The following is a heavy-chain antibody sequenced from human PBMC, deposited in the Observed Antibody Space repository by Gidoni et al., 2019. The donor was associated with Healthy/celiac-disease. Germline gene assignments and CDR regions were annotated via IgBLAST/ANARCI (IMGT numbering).Heavy chain of an antibody. CDR1: GFPFSSYW. Sequence: EVQLVESGGGLVQPGGSLRLSCAASGFPFSSYWMSWVRQAPGKGLEWVANIKQDGSEKYYEDSVKGRFTISRDNAKNSLYLQMNSLRAEDTAVYYCARESGLLWGSYFDYWGQGTLVTVSS. CDR2: IKQDGSEK. CDR3: ARESGLLWGSYFDY. D-gene: IGHD3-10*01. J-gene: IGHJ4*02. V-gene: IGHV3-7*01.